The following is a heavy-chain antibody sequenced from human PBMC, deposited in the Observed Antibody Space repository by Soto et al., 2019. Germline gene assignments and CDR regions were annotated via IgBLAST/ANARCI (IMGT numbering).Heavy chain of an antibody. J-gene: IGHJ5*02. D-gene: IGHD3-3*01. CDR3: ARWWSGSRQGFDP. CDR2: IYYSGSA. Sequence: QVQLQESGPGLVKPSQTLSLTCTVSGGSISSGDYYWIWIRQHPGKGLEWIGYIYYSGSASYNPSCQIRVTISVDTSKNQFSLKLSSVAAADTAVYYCARWWSGSRQGFDPWGQGTLVTVSS. CDR1: GGSISSGDYY. V-gene: IGHV4-31*03.